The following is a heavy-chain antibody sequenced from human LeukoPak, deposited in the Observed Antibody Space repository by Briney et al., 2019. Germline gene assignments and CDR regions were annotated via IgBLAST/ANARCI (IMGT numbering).Heavy chain of an antibody. D-gene: IGHD5-24*01. J-gene: IGHJ6*02. V-gene: IGHV3-30*18. CDR2: ISYDGSNK. CDR3: AKDRITGSTYYNYGMNV. Sequence: GGSLRLSRSASGFTFSSYGMHWVRQDPGKGLEWVAVISYDGSNKYYADSVKGRFTISRDNSKNTLYLQMNSLRAEDTVVYYCAKDRITGSTYYNYGMNVWGQGTTVTV. CDR1: GFTFSSYG.